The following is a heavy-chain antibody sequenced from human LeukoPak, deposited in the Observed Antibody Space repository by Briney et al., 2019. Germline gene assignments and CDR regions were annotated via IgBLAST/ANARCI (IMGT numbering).Heavy chain of an antibody. CDR3: ARSGSLAPFDY. Sequence: GGSLRLSCAASGFTLSSYGMHWVRQAPGKGLEWVAVISYDGSNKYYADSVKGRFTISRDNSKNTLYLQMNSLRAEDTAVYYCARSGSLAPFDYWGQGTLVTVSS. D-gene: IGHD1-26*01. CDR1: GFTLSSYG. V-gene: IGHV3-30*03. J-gene: IGHJ4*02. CDR2: ISYDGSNK.